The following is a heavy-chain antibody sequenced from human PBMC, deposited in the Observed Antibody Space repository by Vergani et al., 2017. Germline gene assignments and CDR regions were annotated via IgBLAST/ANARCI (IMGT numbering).Heavy chain of an antibody. J-gene: IGHJ2*01. CDR1: GFTFSSYD. D-gene: IGHD6-13*01. CDR2: IGTAGDT. CDR3: VKDIAASGNYWYFDL. V-gene: IGHV3-13*03. Sequence: EVQLVESGGGLVQPGGSLRLSCAACGFTFSSYDMHWVRQATGKGLEWVSAIGTAGDTYYPGSVKGQFTISRDNAKNSLYLQMNSLRAEDTALYYCVKDIAASGNYWYFDLWGRGTLVTVSS.